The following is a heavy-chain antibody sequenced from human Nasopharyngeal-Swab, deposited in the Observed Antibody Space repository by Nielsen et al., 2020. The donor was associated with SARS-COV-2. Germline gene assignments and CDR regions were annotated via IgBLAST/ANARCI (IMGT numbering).Heavy chain of an antibody. D-gene: IGHD3-16*01. Sequence: GSLRLSCAVYGGSFNIYYWSWIRQPPGKGLEWIGEINHRGSTNYNPSLKRRVTISVDTSKTQFSLKLSSATAADTAVYYCALGGDFDYWGQGTLVTVSS. CDR2: INHRGST. V-gene: IGHV4-34*01. CDR1: GGSFNIYY. CDR3: ALGGDFDY. J-gene: IGHJ4*02.